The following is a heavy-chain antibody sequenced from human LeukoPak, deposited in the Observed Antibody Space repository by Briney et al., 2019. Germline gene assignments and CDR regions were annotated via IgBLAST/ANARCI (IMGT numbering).Heavy chain of an antibody. CDR2: IIPMFGAP. CDR1: GGTFNSYV. J-gene: IGHJ6*03. Sequence: SVKVSCKASGGTFNSYVISWVRQAPGQGLEWMGGIIPMFGAPDYAQNFRGRVTITTDESTRTAYMELSSLRSEDTAVYYCARASSGYSGATVGDFCMDVWGKGTTVTVSS. D-gene: IGHD1-26*01. V-gene: IGHV1-69*05. CDR3: ARASSGYSGATVGDFCMDV.